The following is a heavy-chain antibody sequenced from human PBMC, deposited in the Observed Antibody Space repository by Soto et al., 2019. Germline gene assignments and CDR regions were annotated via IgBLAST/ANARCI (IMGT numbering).Heavy chain of an antibody. V-gene: IGHV4-4*02. CDR1: GDSISSDNG. J-gene: IGHJ4*02. Sequence: QVHLQKSAPGLLNPSGTLPLTCAVSGDSISSDNGWSWVRQPPGKGLEWVGEIHHSGRTNYNPSLXRRVTILVEKSKNQVSLELSSMTAADTAVYYCARGGDWQFDYWGQGTLVTVSS. CDR2: IHHSGRT. CDR3: ARGGDWQFDY. D-gene: IGHD2-21*02.